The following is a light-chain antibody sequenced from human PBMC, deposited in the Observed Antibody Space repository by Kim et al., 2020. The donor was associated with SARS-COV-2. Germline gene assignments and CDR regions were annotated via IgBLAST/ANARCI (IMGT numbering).Light chain of an antibody. CDR1: QSVLYSSSNKNY. J-gene: IGKJ2*01. CDR2: WAS. CDR3: QQHYTTPYT. V-gene: IGKV4-1*01. Sequence: RATINCKSSQSVLYSSSNKNYLAWYQQKPGQSPKLLIYWASTRESGVPDRLSGSGSGTDFTLTISSLQAEDVAVYYCQQHYTTPYTFGQGTKLEI.